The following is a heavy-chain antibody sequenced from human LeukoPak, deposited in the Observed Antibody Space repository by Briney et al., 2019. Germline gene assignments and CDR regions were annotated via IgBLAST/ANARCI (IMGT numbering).Heavy chain of an antibody. D-gene: IGHD4-23*01. Sequence: GRSLRLSCAASGFSFSDFGMHWVRQAPGKGLEWMTIIWYDGSNKYYADSVKGRFTISRDNSKNTLYLQMNSLRAEDTAVYYCAKDYGGYLFDYWGQGTLVTVSS. J-gene: IGHJ4*02. CDR1: GFSFSDFG. V-gene: IGHV3-33*06. CDR3: AKDYGGYLFDY. CDR2: IWYDGSNK.